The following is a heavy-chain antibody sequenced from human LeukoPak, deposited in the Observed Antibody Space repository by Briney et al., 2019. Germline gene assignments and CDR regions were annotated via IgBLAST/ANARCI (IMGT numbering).Heavy chain of an antibody. CDR1: GYTFTSYG. D-gene: IGHD6-13*01. CDR3: ARDLPYSSSWESIDY. J-gene: IGHJ4*02. V-gene: IGHV1-18*01. Sequence: GASVKVSCKASGYTFTSYGISWVRQAPGQGLEWMGWISAYNGNTNNAQKIQGRVTMTTDTSTSTAYMELRSLRSDDTAVYYSARDLPYSSSWESIDYWGQGTLVTVSS. CDR2: ISAYNGNT.